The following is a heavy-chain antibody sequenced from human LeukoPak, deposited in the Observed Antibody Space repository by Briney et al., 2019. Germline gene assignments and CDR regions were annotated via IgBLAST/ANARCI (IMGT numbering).Heavy chain of an antibody. V-gene: IGHV4-59*01. CDR3: ARINDFWSGADY. Sequence: SETLSLTCTVSGGSISSYYWSWIRQPPGKGLEWIGYIYYSGSTNYNPSLKSRVTISVDTSKNQFSLKLSSVTAADTAVYYCARINDFWSGADYWGQGTLVTVSS. CDR1: GGSISSYY. D-gene: IGHD3-3*01. CDR2: IYYSGST. J-gene: IGHJ4*02.